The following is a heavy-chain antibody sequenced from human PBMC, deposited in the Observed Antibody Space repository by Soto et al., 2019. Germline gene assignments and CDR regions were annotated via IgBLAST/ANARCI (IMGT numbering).Heavy chain of an antibody. CDR3: ASRTSGY. CDR1: GFTFSTYG. J-gene: IGHJ4*02. Sequence: GGSLRLSCVASGFTFSTYGMHWVRQAPGKGLEWVSFISYDGSNKYYADSVKGRFTISRDNSKNMLYLQMNSLRAEDTALYYCASRTSGYWGQGTVVTVPQ. CDR2: ISYDGSNK. V-gene: IGHV3-30*03.